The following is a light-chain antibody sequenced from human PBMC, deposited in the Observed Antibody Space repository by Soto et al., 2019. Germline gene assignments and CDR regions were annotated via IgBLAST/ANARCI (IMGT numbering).Light chain of an antibody. V-gene: IGKV1-5*01. CDR1: QNIDIW. Sequence: IQMTQSPSTLSASVGDRVTITCRASQNIDIWLSWYQQKQGKAPSLLIYDASNLKSGVPSRFSGSGSGTEFTITISSLQPDDSGSYYCQQHKSYPVTFGGGTKVDIK. CDR2: DAS. CDR3: QQHKSYPVT. J-gene: IGKJ4*01.